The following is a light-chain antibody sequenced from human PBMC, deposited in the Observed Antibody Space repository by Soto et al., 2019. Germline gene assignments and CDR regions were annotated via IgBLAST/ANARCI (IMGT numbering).Light chain of an antibody. CDR1: SSDIGGYKD. V-gene: IGLV2-14*03. CDR3: CSYRSGTSPYYV. CDR2: EVS. J-gene: IGLJ1*01. Sequence: QSALTQPASVSGSPGQSITISCTGTSSDIGGYKDVSWYQQHPGKAPQVLIFEVSYRPYGISNRFSGSKSGNVASLTISGLQAEDEADYYCCSYRSGTSPYYVFGTGTQGTAL.